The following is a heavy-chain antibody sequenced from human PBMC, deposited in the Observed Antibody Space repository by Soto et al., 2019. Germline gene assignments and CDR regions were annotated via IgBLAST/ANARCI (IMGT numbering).Heavy chain of an antibody. D-gene: IGHD5-12*01. CDR3: AKGKRPPPPYSAYEAFDY. CDR1: GFTLSSSV. Sequence: QVQLVESGGGVVQPGKSLRLSCAASGFTLSSSVMHWVRQAPGKGLEWVAVFWKDGTTKYYADSVKGRFTISRDNSKNTLYLELNSLRPEDTALYYCAKGKRPPPPYSAYEAFDYCGHGTLVSVSS. CDR2: FWKDGTTK. J-gene: IGHJ4*01. V-gene: IGHV3-33*06.